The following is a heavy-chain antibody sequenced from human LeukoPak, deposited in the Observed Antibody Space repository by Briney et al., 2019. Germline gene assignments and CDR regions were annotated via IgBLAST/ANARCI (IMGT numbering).Heavy chain of an antibody. V-gene: IGHV1-8*03. CDR3: ARGNTAMVVFDY. D-gene: IGHD5-18*01. CDR2: MNPNSGNT. Sequence: GASVKVSCKASGYTFTSYDINWVRQATGQGLEWMGWMNPNSGNTGYAQRFQGRVTITRNTSISTAYMELSSLRSEDTAVYYCARGNTAMVVFDYWGQGTLVTVSS. CDR1: GYTFTSYD. J-gene: IGHJ4*02.